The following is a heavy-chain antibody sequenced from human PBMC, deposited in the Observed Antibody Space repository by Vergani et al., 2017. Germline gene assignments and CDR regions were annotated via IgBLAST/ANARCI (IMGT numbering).Heavy chain of an antibody. CDR3: ARGWDSSGYYYGVYFDY. J-gene: IGHJ4*02. Sequence: QVQLQESGPGLVKPSQTLSLTCPVSGGSISSGGYYWSWIRQHPGKGLEWIGYIYYSGSTNYNPSLKSRVTISVDTSKNQFSLKLSAVTAADTAVYYCARGWDSSGYYYGVYFDYWGQGTLVTVSS. D-gene: IGHD3-22*01. CDR1: GGSISSGGYY. CDR2: IYYSGST. V-gene: IGHV4-61*08.